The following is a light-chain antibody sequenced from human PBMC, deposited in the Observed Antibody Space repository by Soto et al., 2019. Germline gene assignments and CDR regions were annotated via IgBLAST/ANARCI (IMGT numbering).Light chain of an antibody. Sequence: DIQMTQSPSSLSASVGDRVTITCRASQGISNYLAWYQQKPGKVPKLLMYAASTLRSGVPSRFSGSGSGTDFTLIISSLQPEDVATYYCQKYNSAPWTFGQGTTVEIK. V-gene: IGKV1-27*01. CDR1: QGISNY. CDR2: AAS. CDR3: QKYNSAPWT. J-gene: IGKJ1*01.